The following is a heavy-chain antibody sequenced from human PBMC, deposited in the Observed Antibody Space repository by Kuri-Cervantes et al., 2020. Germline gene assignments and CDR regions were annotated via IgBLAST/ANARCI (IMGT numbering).Heavy chain of an antibody. V-gene: IGHV3-15*01. CDR2: IKSKTGGGTT. CDR1: GFTFSSYA. D-gene: IGHD3-22*01. Sequence: GESLKISCVASGFTFSSYAMSWVRQAPGKGLEWVGRIKSKTGGGTTDYAAPVKGRFTISRDDSKNTLYLQMNSLKTEDTAVYYCTTVYYYDSSGYYGWWGYWGQGTLVTVSS. CDR3: TTVYYYDSSGYYGWWGY. J-gene: IGHJ4*02.